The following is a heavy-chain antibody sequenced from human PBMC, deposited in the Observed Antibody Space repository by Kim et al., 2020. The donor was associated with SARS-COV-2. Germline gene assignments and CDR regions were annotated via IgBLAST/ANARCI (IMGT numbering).Heavy chain of an antibody. Sequence: GGSLRLSCAASGFTFSSYAMSWVRQAPGKGLEWVSAISGSGGSTYYADSVKGRFTISRDNSKNTLYLQMNSLRAEDTAVYYCATAGGSSWYGNYYGMDVWGQGTTVTVSS. CDR3: ATAGGSSWYGNYYGMDV. V-gene: IGHV3-23*01. CDR2: ISGSGGST. CDR1: GFTFSSYA. J-gene: IGHJ6*02. D-gene: IGHD6-13*01.